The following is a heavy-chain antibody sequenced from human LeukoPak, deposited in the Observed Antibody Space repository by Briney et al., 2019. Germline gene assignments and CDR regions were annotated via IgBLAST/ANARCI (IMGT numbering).Heavy chain of an antibody. D-gene: IGHD2-21*01. J-gene: IGHJ4*02. CDR2: IRYDGSNK. CDR1: GFTFSSYG. Sequence: PGGSLRLSCAASGFTFSSYGMHWVRLAPGKGLEWVAFIRYDGSNKYYADSVKGRFTISRDNSKNTLYLQMNSLRAEDTAVYYCARGYCGGDCLDYWGQGTLVTVSS. V-gene: IGHV3-30*02. CDR3: ARGYCGGDCLDY.